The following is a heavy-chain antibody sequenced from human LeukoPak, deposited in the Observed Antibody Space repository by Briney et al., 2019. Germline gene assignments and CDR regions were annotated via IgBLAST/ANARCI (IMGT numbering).Heavy chain of an antibody. V-gene: IGHV1-2*02. J-gene: IGHJ4*02. D-gene: IGHD6-6*01. CDR3: ARDYRVGLAAHGY. CDR2: INPNSGGT. Sequence: ASVKVSCKASGYTFTGYYMHCVRQAPGQGLEWMGWINPNSGGTNYAQKFQGRVTMTRDTSISTAYMEPSRLRSDDTAVYYCARDYRVGLAAHGYWGQGTLVTVSS. CDR1: GYTFTGYY.